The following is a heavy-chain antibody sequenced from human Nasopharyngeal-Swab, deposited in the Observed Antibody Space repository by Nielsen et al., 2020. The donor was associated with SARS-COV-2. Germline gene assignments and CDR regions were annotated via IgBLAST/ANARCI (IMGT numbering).Heavy chain of an antibody. CDR3: ARRGGSWELGY. J-gene: IGHJ4*02. Sequence: GGSLRLSCAASGFTLSNYAMSWVRQAPGKGLEWVSAISGIGGSTDYADSVKGRFTISRDNAKNSLYLQMNSLRAEDTALYHCARRGGSWELGYWGQGTLVTVSS. V-gene: IGHV3-23*01. D-gene: IGHD3-10*01. CDR1: GFTLSNYA. CDR2: ISGIGGST.